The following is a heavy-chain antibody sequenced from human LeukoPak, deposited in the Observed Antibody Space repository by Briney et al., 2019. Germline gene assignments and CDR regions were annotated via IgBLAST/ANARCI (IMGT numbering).Heavy chain of an antibody. CDR3: ATSTTVTTLLGY. CDR1: GYTFTGYY. J-gene: IGHJ4*02. V-gene: IGHV1-2*02. Sequence: ASVEVSCKASGYTFTGYYMRWVRQAPGQGLEWMGWVNPNSGGTNYAQKFQGRVTMTRDTSISTAYMELSRLRSDDTAVYYCATSTTVTTLLGYWGQGTLVTVSS. CDR2: VNPNSGGT. D-gene: IGHD4-17*01.